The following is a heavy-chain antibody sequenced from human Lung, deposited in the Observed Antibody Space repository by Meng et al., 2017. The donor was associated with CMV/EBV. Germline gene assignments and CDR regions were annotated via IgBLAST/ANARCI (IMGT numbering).Heavy chain of an antibody. V-gene: IGHV3-23*01. CDR2: ISGSGGST. D-gene: IGHD3-3*01. Sequence: GGSLRLXCAASGSTFSSYAMSWVRQAPGKGLEWVSAISGSGGSTYYADSVKGRFTISRDNAKNSLYLQMNSLRAEDTAVYYCAGGVPAAIGYYDFWSGYLYGMDVWGQGTTVTVSS. CDR3: AGGVPAAIGYYDFWSGYLYGMDV. J-gene: IGHJ6*02. CDR1: GSTFSSYA.